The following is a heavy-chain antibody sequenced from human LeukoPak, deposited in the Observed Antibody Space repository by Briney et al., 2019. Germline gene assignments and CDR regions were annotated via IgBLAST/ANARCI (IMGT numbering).Heavy chain of an antibody. V-gene: IGHV1-69*13. J-gene: IGHJ4*02. Sequence: GASVKVSCKASGGTFSSYAISWVRQAPGQGLEWMGGIIPIFGTANYEQKFQGRVTITADESTSTAYMELSSLRSEDTAVYYCARDLPPYCSSTCCYGYWGQGTLVTVSS. CDR2: IIPIFGTA. CDR3: ARDLPPYCSSTCCYGY. CDR1: GGTFSSYA. D-gene: IGHD2-2*01.